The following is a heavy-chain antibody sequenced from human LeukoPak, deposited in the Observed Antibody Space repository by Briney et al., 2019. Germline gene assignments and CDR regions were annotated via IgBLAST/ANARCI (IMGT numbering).Heavy chain of an antibody. Sequence: PGGSLRLSCAASGFTFSSYWMSWVRQAPGKGLEWVANIKQHGSERYSVDSVKGRFTISRDNAKNSLYLQMNSLRAEDTAVYYCARVQGSSWYDYWGQGTLVTVSS. D-gene: IGHD6-13*01. CDR3: ARVQGSSWYDY. J-gene: IGHJ4*02. CDR2: IKQHGSER. CDR1: GFTFSSYW. V-gene: IGHV3-7*01.